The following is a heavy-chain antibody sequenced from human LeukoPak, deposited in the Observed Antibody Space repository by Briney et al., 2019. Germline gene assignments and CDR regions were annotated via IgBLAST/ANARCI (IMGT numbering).Heavy chain of an antibody. J-gene: IGHJ4*02. D-gene: IGHD1-26*01. CDR2: IKSKAHGETT. V-gene: IGHV3-15*01. CDR3: ATEQSGSHDH. Sequence: GGSLRLSCAGSGFTVSNAYMNWVRQTPGKGLEWVGFIKSKAHGETTDYAAPVKGRFTISRDDSKNTVYLQMNSLTTEDTAVYYCATEQSGSHDHWGQGTLVTVS. CDR1: GFTVSNAY.